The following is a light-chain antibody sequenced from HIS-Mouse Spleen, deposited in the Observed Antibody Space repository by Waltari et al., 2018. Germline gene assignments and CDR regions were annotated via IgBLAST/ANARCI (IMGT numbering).Light chain of an antibody. V-gene: IGLV3-10*01. CDR3: YSTDSSGNHRV. Sequence: SYELTQPPSVSVSPGQTARITCSGDALPKKYAYWYQQKSGQAPVLVIYEGSKRPAGIPERVSGSSSGTMATWTISGAQVEDEADYYCYSTDSSGNHRVFGGGTKLTVL. CDR1: ALPKKY. J-gene: IGLJ2*01. CDR2: EGS.